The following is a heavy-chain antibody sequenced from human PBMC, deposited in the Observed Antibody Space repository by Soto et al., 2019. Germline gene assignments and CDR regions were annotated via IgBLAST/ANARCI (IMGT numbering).Heavy chain of an antibody. V-gene: IGHV4-31*03. CDR1: GGSISSGTYY. CDR3: ARGGNYGDPIDY. J-gene: IGHJ4*02. Sequence: QVQLQESVPGLVKPSQTLSLTCTVSGGSISSGTYYWNWIRQHPGKGLEWIGYISYSGGTYYNPSLKSRLTISIDTSKNQFSLKLSSVTAADTAVYHCARGGNYGDPIDYWGQGTLVTVSS. CDR2: ISYSGGT. D-gene: IGHD4-17*01.